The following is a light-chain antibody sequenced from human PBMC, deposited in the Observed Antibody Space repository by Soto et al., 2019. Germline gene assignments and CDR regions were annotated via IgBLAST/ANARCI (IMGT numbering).Light chain of an antibody. CDR2: GAS. CDR1: QSVSSN. J-gene: IGKJ5*01. CDR3: QQYNNGPSIT. Sequence: EIVMTQSPATLSVSPGERATLSCRASQSVSSNLAWYQQKPGQAPRLLIYGASTRATGIPARFSGSGSGTEFTLTISSLQSEDFAVYYCQQYNNGPSITFGQGTRLEIK. V-gene: IGKV3-15*01.